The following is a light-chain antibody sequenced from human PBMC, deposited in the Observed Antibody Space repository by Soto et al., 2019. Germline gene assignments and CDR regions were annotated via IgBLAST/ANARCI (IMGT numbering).Light chain of an antibody. J-gene: IGKJ5*01. CDR2: AAT. CDR3: QQSYSMPLA. Sequence: DIQMTQSPSSLSASVGDRVSITCRASQDITNYLSWYQSKPGKAPKLLIFAATRVQSGVPSRFSGRGSGSEFTLIISSLQREDFATYFCQQSYSMPLASGQGTRLEIK. CDR1: QDITNY. V-gene: IGKV1-39*01.